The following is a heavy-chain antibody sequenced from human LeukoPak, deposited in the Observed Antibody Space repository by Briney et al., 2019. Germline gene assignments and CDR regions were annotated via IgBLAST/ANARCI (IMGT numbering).Heavy chain of an antibody. CDR2: IYYSGST. J-gene: IGHJ4*02. D-gene: IGHD6-19*01. V-gene: IGHV4-30-4*01. CDR3: AGSTEAVAGWYFDY. Sequence: SETLSLTCTVSGGSISSGDYYWSWIRQPPGKGLEWIGYIYYSGSTYYNPSLKSRVTISVDTSKNQFSLKLSSVTAADTAVYYCAGSTEAVAGWYFDYWGQGTLVTVSS. CDR1: GGSISSGDYY.